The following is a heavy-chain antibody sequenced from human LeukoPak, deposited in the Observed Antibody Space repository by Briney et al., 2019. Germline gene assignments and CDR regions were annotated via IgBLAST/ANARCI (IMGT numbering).Heavy chain of an antibody. CDR2: ISFDGRNK. V-gene: IGHV3-30*03. Sequence: GGSLRLSCAASGFIFSTHGMHWVRQAPGKGLEWVAVISFDGRNKYYADSVKGRFTISRDNSKNTLYLQMNSLRAEDTAVYYCARDYSSHRSLDYWGQGTLVTVSS. CDR3: ARDYSSHRSLDY. D-gene: IGHD6-13*01. J-gene: IGHJ4*02. CDR1: GFIFSTHG.